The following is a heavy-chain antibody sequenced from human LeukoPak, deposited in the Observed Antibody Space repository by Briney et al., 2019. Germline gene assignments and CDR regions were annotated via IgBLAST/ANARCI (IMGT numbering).Heavy chain of an antibody. CDR1: GYTFTGYY. J-gene: IGHJ4*02. Sequence: ASVKVSCKASGYTFTGYYMHWVRQAPGQGLEWMGWINPNSGGTNYAQKFQGRVTMTRDTSISTAYMELSRLRSDGTAVYYCARDRRYCSSTSCYIDYWGQGTLVTVSS. CDR3: ARDRRYCSSTSCYIDY. D-gene: IGHD2-2*01. CDR2: INPNSGGT. V-gene: IGHV1-2*02.